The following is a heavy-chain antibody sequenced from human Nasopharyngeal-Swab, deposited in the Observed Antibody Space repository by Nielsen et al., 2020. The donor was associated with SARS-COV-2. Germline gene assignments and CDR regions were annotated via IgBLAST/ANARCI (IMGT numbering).Heavy chain of an antibody. D-gene: IGHD6-19*01. Sequence: GGSLRPSCAASGFPLSNAWMVWVRQAPGKGLEWVGRLKNKADGGTTDYAAPVKGRFTISRDDSKNTIYLQMNSLKTEDTAVYYCSWQWLARGYFQHWGQGTLVTVSS. V-gene: IGHV3-15*01. CDR3: SWQWLARGYFQH. CDR1: GFPLSNAW. CDR2: LKNKADGGTT. J-gene: IGHJ1*01.